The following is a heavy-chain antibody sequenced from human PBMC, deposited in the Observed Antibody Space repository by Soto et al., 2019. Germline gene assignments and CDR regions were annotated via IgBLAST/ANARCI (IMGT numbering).Heavy chain of an antibody. CDR3: ARRLNGWNGAYLDY. D-gene: IGHD1-1*01. Sequence: ASVKVSCNASVYTFTSYDIKWMRPDTGQGLEWMGWMNPNSVDTGFAQKFQDRVTMTRNPSISTAYMDLSSLRSEDTAVYYCARRLNGWNGAYLDYSRHGTVVTVSS. J-gene: IGHJ4*01. CDR2: MNPNSVDT. V-gene: IGHV1-8*02. CDR1: VYTFTSYD.